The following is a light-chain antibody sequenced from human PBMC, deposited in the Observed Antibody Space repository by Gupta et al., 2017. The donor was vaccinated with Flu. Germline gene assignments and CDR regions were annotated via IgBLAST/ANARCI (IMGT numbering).Light chain of an antibody. CDR3: QQEDSTPHT. CDR1: NSDY. J-gene: IGKJ2*01. CDR2: WAS. V-gene: IGKV4-1*01. Sequence: DIGMTQSQDSLAVSRGERANNSDYLAWYQQKPGQPPKLLIYWASTRESGVPDRFSGSGSETDFTLTINSLQAEDAAVYYCQQEDSTPHTFGQGTQLEIK.